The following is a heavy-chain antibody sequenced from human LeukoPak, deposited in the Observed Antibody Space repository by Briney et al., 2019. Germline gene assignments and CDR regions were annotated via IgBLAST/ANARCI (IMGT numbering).Heavy chain of an antibody. J-gene: IGHJ6*02. D-gene: IGHD3-9*01. CDR2: ISGSGGST. CDR3: ASGGAVYDILSYGMDV. V-gene: IGHV3-23*01. Sequence: GGSLRLSCAASGFTFSSYAMSWVRQAPGKGLEWVSAISGSGGSTYYADSVKGRFTISRDNSKNTLYLQMNSLRAEDTAVYYCASGGAVYDILSYGMDVWGQGTTVTVSS. CDR1: GFTFSSYA.